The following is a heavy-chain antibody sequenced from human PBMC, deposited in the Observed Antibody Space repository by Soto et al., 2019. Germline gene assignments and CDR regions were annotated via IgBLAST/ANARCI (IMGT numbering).Heavy chain of an antibody. CDR2: IWYDGSNK. CDR3: ARYVGSLDAFDI. CDR1: GFTFSSYG. V-gene: IGHV3-33*01. J-gene: IGHJ3*02. Sequence: QVQLVESGGGVVQPGRSLRLSCAASGFTFSSYGMHWVRQAPGKGLEWVAVIWYDGSNKYYADSVKGRFTISRDNSKNTLYLQMNSLRAEDTAVYYCARYVGSLDAFDIWGQGTMVTVSS. D-gene: IGHD1-26*01.